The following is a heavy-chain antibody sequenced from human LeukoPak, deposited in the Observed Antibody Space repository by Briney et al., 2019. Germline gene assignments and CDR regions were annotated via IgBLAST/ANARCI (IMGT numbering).Heavy chain of an antibody. CDR2: IRYDGSNK. J-gene: IGHJ5*02. CDR1: GFTFSSYG. CDR3: AKDYSKTSYYGSGTNYRPNWFDP. D-gene: IGHD3-10*01. Sequence: GGSLRLSCAASGFTFSSYGMHWVRQAPGKGLEWVAFIRYDGSNKYYADSVKGRFSISRDNSKNTLYLQMNSLRAEDTAVYYCAKDYSKTSYYGSGTNYRPNWFDPWGQGTLVTVSS. V-gene: IGHV3-30*02.